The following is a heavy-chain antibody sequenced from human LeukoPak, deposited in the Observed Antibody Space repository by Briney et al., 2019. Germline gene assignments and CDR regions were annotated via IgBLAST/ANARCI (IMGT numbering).Heavy chain of an antibody. J-gene: IGHJ3*02. CDR3: ARELSLRGSSLWPPYCDISDAFDI. D-gene: IGHD3-9*01. CDR1: GYTFTSYG. V-gene: IGHV1-18*01. Sequence: ASVKVSCRASGYTFTSYGISWVRQAPGQGLEWMGWISAYNGNTNYAQKLQGRVTMTTDTSTSTAYMELRSLRSDDTAVYYCARELSLRGSSLWPPYCDISDAFDIWGQGTMVTVSS. CDR2: ISAYNGNT.